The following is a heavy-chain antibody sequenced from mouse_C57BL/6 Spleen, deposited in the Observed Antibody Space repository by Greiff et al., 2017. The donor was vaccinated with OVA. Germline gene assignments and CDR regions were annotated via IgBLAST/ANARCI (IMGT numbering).Heavy chain of an antibody. CDR2: ISNGGGST. D-gene: IGHD3-1*01. Sequence: EVQVVESGGGLVQPGGSLKLSCAASGFTFSDYYMYWVRQTPEKRLEWVAYISNGGGSTYYPDTVKGRFTISRDNAKNTLYLQLCRRKSDDTAMYYCARLWLEAWFAYWGQGTLVTVSA. J-gene: IGHJ3*01. CDR1: GFTFSDYY. CDR3: ARLWLEAWFAY. V-gene: IGHV5-12*01.